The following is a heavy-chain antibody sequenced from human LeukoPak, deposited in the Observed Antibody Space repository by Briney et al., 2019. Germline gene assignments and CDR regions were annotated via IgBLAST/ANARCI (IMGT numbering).Heavy chain of an antibody. CDR2: ISSSSSYI. V-gene: IGHV3-21*04. Sequence: GGSLRLSCAASGFTLSSSSMNWVRQAPGKGLEWVSSISSSSSYIYYADSVKGRFTISRDNSKNTLYLQMNSLRAEDTAIYYCAKGEISIDPWGQGTLVTVSS. J-gene: IGHJ5*02. CDR3: AKGEISIDP. CDR1: GFTLSSSS.